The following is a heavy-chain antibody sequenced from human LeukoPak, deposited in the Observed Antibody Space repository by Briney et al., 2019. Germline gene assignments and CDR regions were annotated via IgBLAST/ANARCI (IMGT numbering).Heavy chain of an antibody. V-gene: IGHV3-33*01. CDR3: ARESYYDSSGLDY. D-gene: IGHD3-22*01. CDR1: GFTFSSYG. Sequence: GGSLRLSCAASGFTFSSYGMHWVRQAPGKGQEWVAVIWYDGSNKYYADSVKGRFTISRDNSKNTLYLQMNSLRAEDTAVYYCARESYYDSSGLDYWGQGTLVTVSS. J-gene: IGHJ4*02. CDR2: IWYDGSNK.